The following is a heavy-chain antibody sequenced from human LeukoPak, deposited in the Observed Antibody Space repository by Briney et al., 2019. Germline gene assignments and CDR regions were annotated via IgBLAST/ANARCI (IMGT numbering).Heavy chain of an antibody. CDR2: ISSSSGYI. Sequence: GGSLRLSCAASGFTFSSYSMNWVRQAPGKGLEWVSSISSSSGYIYYADSVKGRFTISRDNAKNSLYLQMNSLRAEDTAVYYCARVGYNWNGIYYYYMDVWGKGTTVTVSS. CDR3: ARVGYNWNGIYYYYMDV. D-gene: IGHD1-1*01. J-gene: IGHJ6*03. CDR1: GFTFSSYS. V-gene: IGHV3-21*01.